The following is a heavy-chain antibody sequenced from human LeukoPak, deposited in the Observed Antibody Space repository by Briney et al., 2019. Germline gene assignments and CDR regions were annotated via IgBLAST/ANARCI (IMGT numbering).Heavy chain of an antibody. J-gene: IGHJ3*02. Sequence: SETLSLTCTVSGGSISSYYWSWIRQPPGKGLEWIGYIYDSGSTNYNPSLKSRVTISVDTSKNQFSLKLSSVTAADTAVYYCARDYTKTYAFDIWGQGTMVTASS. CDR2: IYDSGST. D-gene: IGHD3-16*01. CDR1: GGSISSYY. CDR3: ARDYTKTYAFDI. V-gene: IGHV4-59*01.